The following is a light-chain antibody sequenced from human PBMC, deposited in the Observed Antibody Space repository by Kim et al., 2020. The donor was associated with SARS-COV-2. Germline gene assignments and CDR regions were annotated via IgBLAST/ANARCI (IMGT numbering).Light chain of an antibody. CDR1: QSVISNY. J-gene: IGKJ4*01. V-gene: IGKV3-20*01. CDR2: GAS. CDR3: QQYGSSPQA. Sequence: SPGERATLSCRASQSVISNYLAWYQQKPGQAPRLLIYGASRRASGIPDRFSGSGSGTDFTLTISKLEPEDFAVYYCQQYGSSPQAFGGGTKVDIK.